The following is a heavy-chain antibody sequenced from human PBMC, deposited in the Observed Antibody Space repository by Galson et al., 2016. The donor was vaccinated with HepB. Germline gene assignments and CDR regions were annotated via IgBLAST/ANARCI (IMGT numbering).Heavy chain of an antibody. Sequence: SLRLSCAASGFTFNNYAMSWVRQAPGKGLEWVSGISGNGGGRYSADSVKGRFTISRDNSKNTLYLQMNSLRVEDTAIYYCARGGGALAAPFDYWGQGTLVTGSA. CDR2: ISGNGGGR. D-gene: IGHD3-16*01. CDR3: ARGGGALAAPFDY. CDR1: GFTFNNYA. V-gene: IGHV3-23*01. J-gene: IGHJ4*02.